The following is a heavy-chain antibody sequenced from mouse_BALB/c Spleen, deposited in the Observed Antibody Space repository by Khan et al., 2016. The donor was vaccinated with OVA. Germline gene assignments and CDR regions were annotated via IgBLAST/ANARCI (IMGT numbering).Heavy chain of an antibody. Sequence: EVELVESGGGLVKPGGSLKLSCSASGFTFSNYAMSWVRQTPEKRLECVATISTGGHYTFYPDSVKGRFTISRDNAKNTLYLQMSSLRSEDTAMYYCARSLDDYHAMDYWGQGTSVTVSS. CDR3: ARSLDDYHAMDY. CDR1: GFTFSNYA. J-gene: IGHJ4*01. CDR2: ISTGGHYT. V-gene: IGHV5-9-3*01.